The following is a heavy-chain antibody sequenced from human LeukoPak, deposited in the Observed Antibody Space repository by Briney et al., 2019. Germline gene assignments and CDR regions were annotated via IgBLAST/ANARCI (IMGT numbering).Heavy chain of an antibody. CDR3: ASGSRFGVYYFDY. D-gene: IGHD1-26*01. J-gene: IGHJ4*02. CDR2: IIPILGIA. Sequence: ASVKVYCKASGGTFSSYAISWVRQAPGQGLEWMGRIIPILGIANYAQKFQGRVTITADKSTSTAYMELSSLRSEDTAVYYCASGSRFGVYYFDYWGQGTLVTVSS. CDR1: GGTFSSYA. V-gene: IGHV1-69*04.